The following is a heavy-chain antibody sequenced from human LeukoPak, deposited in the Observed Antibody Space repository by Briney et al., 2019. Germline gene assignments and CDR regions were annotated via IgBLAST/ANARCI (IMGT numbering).Heavy chain of an antibody. V-gene: IGHV4-59*08. CDR2: IHSTGST. CDR1: GGSVSGHF. D-gene: IGHD2-8*02. CDR3: ARYHCPGGICDGFDV. J-gene: IGHJ3*01. Sequence: SETLSLTCAVSGGSVSGHFWSWIRQPPGKGLEWIGFIHSTGSTNYNPSLRSRVTMSIDMSTNQFSLKLTSVIAADTALFYCARYHCPGGICDGFDVWGQGTMVTVSS.